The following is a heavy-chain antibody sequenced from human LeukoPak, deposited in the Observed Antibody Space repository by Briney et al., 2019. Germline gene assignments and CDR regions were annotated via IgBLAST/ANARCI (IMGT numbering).Heavy chain of an antibody. Sequence: ASVKVSCKASGYTFTCYYMHWVRQAPGQGLEWMGWINPNSGGTNYAQKFQGRVTMTRDTSISTAYMELSRLRSDDTAVYYCARDLTRIAVAGTRSDLGYWGQGTLVTVSS. V-gene: IGHV1-2*02. D-gene: IGHD6-19*01. J-gene: IGHJ4*02. CDR2: INPNSGGT. CDR1: GYTFTCYY. CDR3: ARDLTRIAVAGTRSDLGY.